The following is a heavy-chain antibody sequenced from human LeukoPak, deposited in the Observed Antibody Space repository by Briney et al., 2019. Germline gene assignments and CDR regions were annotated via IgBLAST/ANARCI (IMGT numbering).Heavy chain of an antibody. Sequence: SVKVSCKASGYTFTSYGISWVRQAPGQGLEWMGGIIPIFGTANYAQKFQGRVTITADESTSTAYMELSSLRSEDTAVYYCARDYGGGYDRHFDYWGQGTLVTVSS. V-gene: IGHV1-69*13. CDR1: GYTFTSYG. CDR2: IIPIFGTA. J-gene: IGHJ4*02. CDR3: ARDYGGGYDRHFDY. D-gene: IGHD5-12*01.